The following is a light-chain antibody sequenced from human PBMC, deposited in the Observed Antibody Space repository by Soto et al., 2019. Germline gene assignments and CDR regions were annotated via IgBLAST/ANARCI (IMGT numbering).Light chain of an antibody. CDR2: ATS. V-gene: IGKV1-12*01. J-gene: IGKJ4*01. CDR1: QGIRSD. CDR3: QQANSFPRT. Sequence: DIQMTQSPSSLSASVGDRVTITCRASQGIRSDLGWFQQKPGKAPKLLISATSILQSGVPSRFSGSGSGTDFTLTIRSLQPEDFATYYCQQANSFPRTFGGGTKVDIK.